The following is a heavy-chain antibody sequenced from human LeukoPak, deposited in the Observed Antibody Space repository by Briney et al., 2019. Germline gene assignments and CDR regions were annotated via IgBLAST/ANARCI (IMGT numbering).Heavy chain of an antibody. J-gene: IGHJ4*02. V-gene: IGHV4-38-2*02. CDR1: GYSISSGYY. Sequence: SETLSLTCTVSGYSISSGYYWGWIRQPPGKGLEWIGSIYHSGSTYYNPSLKSRVTISVDTSKNQFSLKLSSVTAADTAVYYCARDKSMVRGADWGQGTLVTVSS. D-gene: IGHD3-10*01. CDR2: IYHSGST. CDR3: ARDKSMVRGAD.